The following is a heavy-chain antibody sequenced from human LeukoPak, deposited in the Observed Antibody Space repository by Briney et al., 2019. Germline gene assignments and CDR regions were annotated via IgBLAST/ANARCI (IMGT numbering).Heavy chain of an antibody. CDR3: ARGHLLGDAFDI. J-gene: IGHJ3*02. V-gene: IGHV3-74*01. CDR2: INSDGSSS. D-gene: IGHD3-10*01. Sequence: GGSLRLSCAASGFTFSSYWMHWVRQAPGKGLVWVSRINSDGSSSSYADSVKGRFTISRDNAKNTLYLQMNSLRAEDTAVYYCARGHLLGDAFDIWGQGTMVTVSS. CDR1: GFTFSSYW.